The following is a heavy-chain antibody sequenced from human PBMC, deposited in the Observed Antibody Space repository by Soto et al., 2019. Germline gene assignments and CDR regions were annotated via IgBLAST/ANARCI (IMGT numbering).Heavy chain of an antibody. J-gene: IGHJ4*02. V-gene: IGHV3-23*01. D-gene: IGHD4-17*01. CDR2: ISGSGGST. Sequence: GGSLRLSCAASGFTFSSYAMSWVRQAPGKGLEWVSAISGSGGSTYYADSVKGRFTISRDNSKNTLYLQMNSLRAADTAVYYCSKDTYGDYPLWYFDYRGQAPLVTVSS. CDR3: SKDTYGDYPLWYFDY. CDR1: GFTFSSYA.